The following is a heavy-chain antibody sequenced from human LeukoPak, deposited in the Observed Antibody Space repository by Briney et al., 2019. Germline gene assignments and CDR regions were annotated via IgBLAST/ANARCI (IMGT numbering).Heavy chain of an antibody. D-gene: IGHD3-3*01. J-gene: IGHJ4*02. Sequence: KTSETLSLTCTVSGGSISSGSYYWSWIRQPPGKGLEWIGYIYYSGSTNYNPSLKSRVTISVDTSKNQFSLKLSSVTAADTAVYYCAGKDFWSGYSVNYWGQGTLVTVSS. CDR2: IYYSGST. CDR3: AGKDFWSGYSVNY. CDR1: GGSISSGSYY. V-gene: IGHV4-61*01.